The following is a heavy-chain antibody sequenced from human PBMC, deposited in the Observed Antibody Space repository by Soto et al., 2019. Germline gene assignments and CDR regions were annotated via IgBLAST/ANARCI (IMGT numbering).Heavy chain of an antibody. CDR1: GGTFSSYA. CDR3: ARYHSDDYGCKNSFDP. CDR2: IIPIFGTA. J-gene: IGHJ5*02. V-gene: IGHV1-69*13. D-gene: IGHD4-17*01. Sequence: SVKVSCKASGGTFSSYAISWVRQAPGQGLEWMGGIIPIFGTANYAQKFQGRVTITADESTSTAYMELSSLRSEDTAVYYCARYHSDDYGCKNSFDPWCQGTLVTVSS.